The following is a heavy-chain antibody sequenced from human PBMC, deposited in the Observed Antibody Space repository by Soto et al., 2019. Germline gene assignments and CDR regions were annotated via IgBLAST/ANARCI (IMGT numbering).Heavy chain of an antibody. J-gene: IGHJ4*02. CDR1: GYTFTSYG. Sequence: ASVKVSCKASGYTFTSYGISWVRQAPGQGLEWMGWISAYNGNTSYAQKLQGRVTMTTDTSTSTAYMELRSLRSDDTAVYYCARVGPDIVVVVAATPIFGYFDYWGQGTLVTVSS. V-gene: IGHV1-18*01. CDR2: ISAYNGNT. CDR3: ARVGPDIVVVVAATPIFGYFDY. D-gene: IGHD2-15*01.